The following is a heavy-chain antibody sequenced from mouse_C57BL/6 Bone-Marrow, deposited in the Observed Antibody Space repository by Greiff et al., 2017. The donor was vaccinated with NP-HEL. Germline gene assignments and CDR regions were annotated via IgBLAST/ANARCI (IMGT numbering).Heavy chain of an antibody. CDR2: IYPGNSDT. V-gene: IGHV1-5*01. CDR1: GYTFTSYW. Sequence: VQLQQSGTVLARPGASVKMSCKTSGYTFTSYWMHWVKQRPGQGLEWIGAIYPGNSDTSYNQKFKGKAKLTAVTSASTAYMELSSLTNEDSAVYYCTRHYYGSSHVGFDYWGQGTTLTVSS. J-gene: IGHJ2*01. D-gene: IGHD1-1*01. CDR3: TRHYYGSSHVGFDY.